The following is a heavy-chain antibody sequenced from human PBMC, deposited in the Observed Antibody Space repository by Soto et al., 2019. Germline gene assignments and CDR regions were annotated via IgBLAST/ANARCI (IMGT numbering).Heavy chain of an antibody. Sequence: GPGPGATSETLSLTCAVYGGSFSDYSWSWIRQPPGQGLEWIGEIDHSGSTNLHPSLKSRVTISVDTSKNQFSLKLNSVTAADTAVYFCARVYSPTRNPHNYYPYLDYWGQGTVVTVSS. D-gene: IGHD3-22*01. CDR1: GGSFSDYS. CDR2: IDHSGST. V-gene: IGHV4-34*01. CDR3: ARVYSPTRNPHNYYPYLDY. J-gene: IGHJ4*02.